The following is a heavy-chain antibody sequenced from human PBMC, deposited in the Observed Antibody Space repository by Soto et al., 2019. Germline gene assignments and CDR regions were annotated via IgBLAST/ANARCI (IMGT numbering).Heavy chain of an antibody. CDR1: EFTFSNFW. Sequence: ILSCAASEFTFSNFWMIWVRQAPGNGLEFVSNIKEDGSEKYYVAAVKGRLTISRDSAKNSLYLQMDSLRAEDTAVYYCARLRKGGFCDYWGQGSLVTVSS. CDR2: IKEDGSEK. J-gene: IGHJ4*02. D-gene: IGHD1-26*01. V-gene: IGHV3-7*03. CDR3: ARLRKGGFCDY.